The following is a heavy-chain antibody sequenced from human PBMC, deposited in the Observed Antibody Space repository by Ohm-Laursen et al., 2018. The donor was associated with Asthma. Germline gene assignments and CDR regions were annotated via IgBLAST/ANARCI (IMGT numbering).Heavy chain of an antibody. J-gene: IGHJ4*02. CDR3: ARSRGNVVVPAAKGDDY. CDR1: GYTFTSYY. Sequence: GASVKVSCKASGYTFTSYYMHWVRQAPGQGLEWMGIINPSGGSTSYAQKFQGRVTMTRDTSTSTVYMELSSLRSEDTAVYYCARSRGNVVVPAAKGDDYWGQGTLVTVSS. D-gene: IGHD2-2*01. CDR2: INPSGGST. V-gene: IGHV1-46*01.